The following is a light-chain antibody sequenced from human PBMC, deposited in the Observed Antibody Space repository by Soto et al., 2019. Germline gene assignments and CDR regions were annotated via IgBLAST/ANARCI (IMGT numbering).Light chain of an antibody. CDR2: EGS. CDR3: CSYVPYSAVV. V-gene: IGLV2-23*01. Sequence: QSALTQPASVSGSPGQSITISCTETSSDVGSYNLVSWYQQHPGKAPKLMIYEGSKRPSGVSNRFSGSKSGNTASLTISGLQSEDEAYYYFCSYVPYSAVVFAGGTKLTAL. J-gene: IGLJ2*01. CDR1: SSDVGSYNL.